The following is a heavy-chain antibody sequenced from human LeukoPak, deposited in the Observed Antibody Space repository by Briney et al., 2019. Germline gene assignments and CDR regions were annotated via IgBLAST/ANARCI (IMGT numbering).Heavy chain of an antibody. Sequence: GGSLRLSCAASGFTVSRNYMSWVRQAPGKGLEWVSEIYSGGSTYYAASVKGRFSISRDNSKNTVYLQMNSLRVEDTAVYYCARSNKMTTVTTIVVFDPWGQGTLVTVSS. CDR1: GFTVSRNY. CDR2: IYSGGST. V-gene: IGHV3-53*01. D-gene: IGHD4-17*01. J-gene: IGHJ5*02. CDR3: ARSNKMTTVTTIVVFDP.